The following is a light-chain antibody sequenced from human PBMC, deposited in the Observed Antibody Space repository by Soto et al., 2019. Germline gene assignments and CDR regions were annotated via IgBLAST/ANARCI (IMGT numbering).Light chain of an antibody. Sequence: DIVMTQSPDSLAVSLGERATINCRSSQSVLYSFNNKNYLGWYQQKPGQAPKLLIYWASTRASGVPDRFSGSGSGTDFTLTISSLQSEDVAVYYCQHYYSDPSWTFGQRTRVEIK. CDR1: QSVLYSFNNKNY. V-gene: IGKV4-1*01. CDR3: QHYYSDPSWT. CDR2: WAS. J-gene: IGKJ1*01.